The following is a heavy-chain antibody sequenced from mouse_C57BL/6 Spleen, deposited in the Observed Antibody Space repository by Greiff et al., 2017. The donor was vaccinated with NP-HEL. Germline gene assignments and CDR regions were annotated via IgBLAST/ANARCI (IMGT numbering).Heavy chain of an antibody. CDR1: GYTFTSYW. D-gene: IGHD1-1*01. CDR2: IDPSDSET. Sequence: QVQLQQPGAELVRPGSSVKLSCKAPGYTFTSYWMHWVKQRPIQGLEWIGNIDPSDSETHYNQKFKDKATLTVDKSSSTAYMQLSSLTSEDSAVYYCARRYYGSSYAMDYWGQGTSVTVSS. J-gene: IGHJ4*01. V-gene: IGHV1-52*01. CDR3: ARRYYGSSYAMDY.